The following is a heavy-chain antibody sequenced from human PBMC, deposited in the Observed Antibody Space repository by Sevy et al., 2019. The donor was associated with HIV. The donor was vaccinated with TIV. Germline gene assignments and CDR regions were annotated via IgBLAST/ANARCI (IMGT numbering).Heavy chain of an antibody. V-gene: IGHV3-21*01. J-gene: IGHJ4*02. Sequence: GGSLRLSCAASGFSFTSYSLNWVRQAPGKGLEWVSSISGSSSYIYYADSVKGRFTISRDNAKNSLYLQMNSLGAEDTAVYYCARWDADRRWYFDYWGQGTLVTVSS. CDR1: GFSFTSYS. CDR3: ARWDADRRWYFDY. D-gene: IGHD1-26*01. CDR2: ISGSSSYI.